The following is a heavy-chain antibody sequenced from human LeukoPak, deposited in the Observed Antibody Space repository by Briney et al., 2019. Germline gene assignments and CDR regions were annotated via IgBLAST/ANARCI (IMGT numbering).Heavy chain of an antibody. CDR3: ATELGWSGSVVWFDP. D-gene: IGHD3-3*01. J-gene: IGHJ5*02. V-gene: IGHV1-24*01. CDR1: GYTLTELS. Sequence: GASVKVSCKVSGYTLTELSMHWVRQAPGKGLEWMGGFDPEDGETIYAQKFQGRVTMTEDTSTDTAYMELSSLRSEDTAVYHCATELGWSGSVVWFDPWGQGTLVTVSS. CDR2: FDPEDGET.